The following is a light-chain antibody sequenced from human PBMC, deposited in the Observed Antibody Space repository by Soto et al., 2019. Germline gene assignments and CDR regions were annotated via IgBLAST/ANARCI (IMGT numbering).Light chain of an antibody. J-gene: IGLJ1*01. CDR2: EGS. Sequence: QSVLTQPASVSGSPGQSITISCTGTSSDVGGNSVVSWYQQYPGKAPKLMIYEGSKRPSGIPSRFSGSRSGNTASLTISGLQPEDEADYYCASWDGSLSGHVFGTGTKVTVL. V-gene: IGLV2-23*01. CDR3: ASWDGSLSGHV. CDR1: SSDVGGNSV.